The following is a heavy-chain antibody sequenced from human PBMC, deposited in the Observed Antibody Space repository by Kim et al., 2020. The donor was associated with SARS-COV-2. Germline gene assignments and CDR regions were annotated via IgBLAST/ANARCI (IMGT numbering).Heavy chain of an antibody. Sequence: ASVKVSCKVSGYTLTELSMHWVRQAPGKGLEWMGGFDPEDGETIYAQKFQGRVTMTEDTSTDTAYMELSSLRSEDTAVYYCATASTGYAPDRLYYYYYYGMDVWGQGTTVTVSS. CDR1: GYTLTELS. D-gene: IGHD2-2*01. CDR3: ATASTGYAPDRLYYYYYYGMDV. V-gene: IGHV1-24*01. J-gene: IGHJ6*02. CDR2: FDPEDGET.